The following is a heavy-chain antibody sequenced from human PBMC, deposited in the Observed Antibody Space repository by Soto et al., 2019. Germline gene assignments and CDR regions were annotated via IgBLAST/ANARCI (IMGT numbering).Heavy chain of an antibody. CDR2: ISAYNGNT. D-gene: IGHD6-19*01. CDR1: GYTFTSYG. Sequence: GASVKVSCKASGYTFTSYGISWVRQAPGQGLEWMGWISAYNGNTNYAQKLRGRVTMTTDTSTSTAYMELRSLRSDDTAVYYCARDSGRGSSGWDPFYYYYYGMDVWGQGTTVTVSS. V-gene: IGHV1-18*01. CDR3: ARDSGRGSSGWDPFYYYYYGMDV. J-gene: IGHJ6*02.